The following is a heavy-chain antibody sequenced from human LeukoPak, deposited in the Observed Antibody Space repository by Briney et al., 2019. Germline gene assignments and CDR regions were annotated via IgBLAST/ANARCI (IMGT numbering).Heavy chain of an antibody. CDR1: GFTISSYA. D-gene: IGHD3-3*01. Sequence: PAGSLRLTCAASGFTISSYAMSWVRQAPGKGLEWVSAISGSGGSTYYADSVKGRFTISRDNSKNTLYLQMNSPRAEDTAVYYCAKARIIFGVVIKPPPIFDYWGQGTLVTVSS. J-gene: IGHJ4*02. CDR2: ISGSGGST. CDR3: AKARIIFGVVIKPPPIFDY. V-gene: IGHV3-23*01.